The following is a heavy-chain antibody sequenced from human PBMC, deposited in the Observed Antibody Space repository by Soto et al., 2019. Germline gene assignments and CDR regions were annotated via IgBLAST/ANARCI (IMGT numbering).Heavy chain of an antibody. CDR3: ARFDYGRRWFDP. V-gene: IGHV4-4*02. D-gene: IGHD4-17*01. CDR2: IYHSGST. J-gene: IGHJ5*02. Sequence: SETLSLTCAVSSGSISSSNWWSWVRQPPGKGLEWIGEIYHSGSTNYNPSLKSRVTISVDKSKNQFSLKLSSVTAADTAVYYCARFDYGRRWFDPWGQGTLVTVSS. CDR1: SGSISSSNW.